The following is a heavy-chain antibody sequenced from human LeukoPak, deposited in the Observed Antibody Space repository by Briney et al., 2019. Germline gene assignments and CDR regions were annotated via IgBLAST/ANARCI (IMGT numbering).Heavy chain of an antibody. Sequence: GASVKISCKASGYTFTTSCIHWVRQAPGHRLEWMVWSKPANGYAEYSQEFQGRVTFITDTSASIVYMELSSLRSEDMAVYYCARGNTYYDTTDYYSYDFWGQGTLVTVSS. D-gene: IGHD3-22*01. CDR2: SKPANGYA. CDR3: ARGNTYYDTTDYYSYDF. V-gene: IGHV1-3*02. J-gene: IGHJ4*02. CDR1: GYTFTTSC.